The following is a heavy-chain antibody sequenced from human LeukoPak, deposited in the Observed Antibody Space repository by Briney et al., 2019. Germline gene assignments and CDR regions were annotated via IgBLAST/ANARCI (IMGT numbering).Heavy chain of an antibody. D-gene: IGHD3-22*01. Sequence: GGSLRLSCAASGFTFSGYGMHWVRQAPGKGPEWVAVISYDGSNKYYADSVKGRFTISRDNSKNTLYLQMNSLRAEDTAVYYCAREGLDYYDSSGYYTYYYYYYMDVWGKGTTVTVSS. CDR3: AREGLDYYDSSGYYTYYYYYYMDV. CDR1: GFTFSGYG. CDR2: ISYDGSNK. V-gene: IGHV3-30*03. J-gene: IGHJ6*03.